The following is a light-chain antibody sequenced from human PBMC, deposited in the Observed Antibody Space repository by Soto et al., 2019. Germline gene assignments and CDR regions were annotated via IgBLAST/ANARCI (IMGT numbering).Light chain of an antibody. J-gene: IGLJ3*02. CDR1: SSDVGLYNL. CDR2: EVN. CDR3: CSYVGSSILM. Sequence: QSALTQPASVSGSPGQSITISCTGTSSDVGLYNLVSWYQQLPGKAPKLIIYEVNERPSGISDRFSGSKSGNTASLTISGLQDEDDAEYYCCSYVGSSILMFGGGTKLTVL. V-gene: IGLV2-23*02.